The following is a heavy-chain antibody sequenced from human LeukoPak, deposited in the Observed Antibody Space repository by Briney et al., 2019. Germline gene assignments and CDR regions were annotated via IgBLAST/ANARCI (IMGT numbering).Heavy chain of an antibody. CDR3: AIDPNWGTHS. Sequence: GGSLRLSCAASGFTFSTYTMYWVRHPPGKGLEWVSIIGSSGGGIHYADSVRGRFTISRDNSKNALYLQMNSLRVEDTAVYYCAIDPNWGTHSWGQGVLVTVSS. CDR1: GFTFSTYT. D-gene: IGHD7-27*01. J-gene: IGHJ4*02. CDR2: IGSSGGGI. V-gene: IGHV3-23*01.